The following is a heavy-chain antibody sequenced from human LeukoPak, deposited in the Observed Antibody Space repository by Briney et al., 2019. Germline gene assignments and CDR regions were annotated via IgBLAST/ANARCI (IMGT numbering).Heavy chain of an antibody. CDR2: ISSGGSTV. D-gene: IGHD3-10*01. V-gene: IGHV3-48*03. CDR1: GFTFDDYA. J-gene: IGHJ4*02. CDR3: ARGGSFVEY. Sequence: GRSLRLSCAASGFTFDDYAMHWVRQAPGKGLEWVSYISSGGSTVYYGDSVKGRFTVSRDNAKNSLYLQMSSLRAEDTAVYYCARGGSFVEYWGQGTLVSVSS.